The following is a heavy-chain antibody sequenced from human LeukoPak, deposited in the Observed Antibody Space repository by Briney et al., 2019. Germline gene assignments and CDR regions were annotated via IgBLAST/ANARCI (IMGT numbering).Heavy chain of an antibody. D-gene: IGHD1-26*01. J-gene: IGHJ4*02. Sequence: SETLSLTCTVYGGSFSGYYWSWIRQPPGKGLQWIGEINHSGTTNYNPSLKSRVTISRDTSKNRFSLKLSSVTAADTAVYYCARALGATTWGYRDYWGQGTLVTVSS. V-gene: IGHV4-34*01. CDR1: GGSFSGYY. CDR3: ARALGATTWGYRDY. CDR2: INHSGTT.